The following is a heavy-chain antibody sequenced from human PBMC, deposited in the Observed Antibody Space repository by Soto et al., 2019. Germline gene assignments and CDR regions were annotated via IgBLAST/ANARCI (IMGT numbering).Heavy chain of an antibody. Sequence: QVQLVQSGAEEKKPGAPVKVSCKASGYTFTSYAMHWVRQAPGQRLEWMGWINAGNGNTKYSQKFQGRVTITRDTSASTAYMELSSLRSEDTAVYYCARVTGWYFPDYWGQGTLVTVSS. CDR1: GYTFTSYA. D-gene: IGHD6-19*01. CDR2: INAGNGNT. J-gene: IGHJ4*02. V-gene: IGHV1-3*05. CDR3: ARVTGWYFPDY.